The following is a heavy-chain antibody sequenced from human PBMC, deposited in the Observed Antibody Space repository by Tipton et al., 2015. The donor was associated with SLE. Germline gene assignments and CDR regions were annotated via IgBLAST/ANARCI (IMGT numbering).Heavy chain of an antibody. Sequence: RSLRLSCAASGFTFGDYAMHWVRQAPGKGLEWVSGISWNSGSIGYADSVKGRFTISRDNAKNSLYLQMNSLRAEDTAVYYCARSLLAQLDYGMDVWGQGTTVTVSS. CDR3: ARSLLAQLDYGMDV. CDR2: ISWNSGSI. D-gene: IGHD6-6*01. V-gene: IGHV3-9*01. J-gene: IGHJ6*02. CDR1: GFTFGDYA.